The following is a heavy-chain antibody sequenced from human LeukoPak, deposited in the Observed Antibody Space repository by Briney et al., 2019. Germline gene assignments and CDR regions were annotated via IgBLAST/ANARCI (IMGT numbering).Heavy chain of an antibody. CDR2: IRSKAHGGTT. V-gene: IGHV3-49*04. Sequence: PGGSMRLSCTASGFTFGDYAMSWVRQAPGKGLEWVGFIRSKAHGGTTEYAASVKGRFTISRDDSKSIAYLQMNSLKTEDTAVYYCTRDPGYCSSTSCHNWFDPWGQGTLVTVSS. D-gene: IGHD2-2*03. CDR3: TRDPGYCSSTSCHNWFDP. J-gene: IGHJ5*02. CDR1: GFTFGDYA.